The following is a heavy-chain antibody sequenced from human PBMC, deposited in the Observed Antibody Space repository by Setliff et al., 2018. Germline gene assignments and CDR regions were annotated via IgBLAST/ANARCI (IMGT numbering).Heavy chain of an antibody. CDR2: INPNNGGT. V-gene: IGHV1-2*06. Sequence: AASVKVSCKASGYTFTDHYLYWVRQAPGQGLECMGRINPNNGGTNYAQKFQGRVTLTRDTSITTVYMELSTLTSDDTAVYYCVREGLSFGPGCCPNWLDPWGQGTLVTVSS. CDR1: GYTFTDHY. D-gene: IGHD3-3*01. CDR3: VREGLSFGPGCCPNWLDP. J-gene: IGHJ5*02.